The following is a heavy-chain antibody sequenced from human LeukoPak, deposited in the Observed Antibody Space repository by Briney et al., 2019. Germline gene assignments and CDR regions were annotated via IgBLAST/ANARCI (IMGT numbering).Heavy chain of an antibody. CDR2: IKQDGSEK. CDR3: ARANAGNWNYWGGYYYYYGMDV. Sequence: GGSLRLSCAASGSTFSSYWMSWVRQAPGKGLEWVANIKQDGSEKYYVDSVKGRFTISRDNAKNSLYLQMNSLRAEDTAVYYCARANAGNWNYWGGYYYYYGMDVWGQGTTVTVSS. J-gene: IGHJ6*02. D-gene: IGHD1-7*01. V-gene: IGHV3-7*01. CDR1: GSTFSSYW.